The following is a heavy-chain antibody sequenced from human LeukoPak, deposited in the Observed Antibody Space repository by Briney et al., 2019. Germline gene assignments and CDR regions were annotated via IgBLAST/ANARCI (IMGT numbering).Heavy chain of an antibody. Sequence: GGSLRLSCAASGFPFSSYTVNWVRQAPGKGLEWVSSISSNSSYIYYADSVKGRFIISRDNAKNSLYLQMNSLRADDTAMYYCASLSLWFGEPDYWGQGTLVTVSS. D-gene: IGHD3-10*01. J-gene: IGHJ4*02. V-gene: IGHV3-21*01. CDR2: ISSNSSYI. CDR3: ASLSLWFGEPDY. CDR1: GFPFSSYT.